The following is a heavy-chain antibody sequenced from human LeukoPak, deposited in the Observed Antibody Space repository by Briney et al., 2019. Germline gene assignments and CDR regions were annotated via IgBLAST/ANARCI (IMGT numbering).Heavy chain of an antibody. CDR3: ATKRGGFGEKGETAFDI. V-gene: IGHV4-4*02. CDR2: IYHSGST. J-gene: IGHJ3*02. Sequence: PSGTLSLTCAVSGGSISSSNWWSWVRQPPGKGLEWIGEIYHSGSTNYNPSLKSRVTISVDKSKNQFSLKLSSVTAADTAVYYCATKRGGFGEKGETAFDIWGQGTMVTVSS. D-gene: IGHD3-10*01. CDR1: GGSISSSNW.